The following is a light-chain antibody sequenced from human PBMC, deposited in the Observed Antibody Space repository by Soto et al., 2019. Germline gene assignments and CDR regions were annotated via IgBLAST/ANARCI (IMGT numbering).Light chain of an antibody. J-gene: IGKJ1*01. V-gene: IGKV3-15*01. CDR3: QQYDDWPPWT. CDR2: GAS. Sequence: ETVMTQSPATLSVSPGERVTLSCRASQSVSSHLAWYQHKPGQSPRLLIYGASTRATGIPARFSGRGSGTEFTLTISSLQSEDSAVYYCQQYDDWPPWTFGQGTKVDIK. CDR1: QSVSSH.